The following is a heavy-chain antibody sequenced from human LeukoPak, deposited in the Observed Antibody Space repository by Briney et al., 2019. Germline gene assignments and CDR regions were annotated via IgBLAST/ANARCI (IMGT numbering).Heavy chain of an antibody. CDR3: ARDSGYEFDF. J-gene: IGHJ4*02. D-gene: IGHD5-12*01. CDR2: VRSDSSSL. V-gene: IGHV3-48*04. CDR1: GFTFSSYN. Sequence: TGGSLRLSCAASGFTFSSYNMNWVRQARGNGLEGVSYVRSDSSSLYADSVKGRFTISRDHAKHSVFLQMNSLRAEDTAVYYCARDSGYEFDFWGQGTPVTVSS.